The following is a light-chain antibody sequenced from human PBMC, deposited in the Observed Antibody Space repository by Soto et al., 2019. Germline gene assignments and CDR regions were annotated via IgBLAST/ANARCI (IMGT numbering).Light chain of an antibody. CDR1: KLGDKY. CDR3: QAWDSSPRVV. J-gene: IGLJ2*01. V-gene: IGLV3-1*01. Sequence: SSELTQPPSVSVSPGQTASITCSGDKLGDKYACWYQQKPGQSPVLVIYQDSKRPSGIPERFSGSNSGNTATLTISGTQAMDEADYYCQAWDSSPRVVFGGGTQLTVL. CDR2: QDS.